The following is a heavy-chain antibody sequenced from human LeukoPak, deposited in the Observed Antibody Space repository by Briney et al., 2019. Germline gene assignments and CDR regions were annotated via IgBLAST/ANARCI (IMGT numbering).Heavy chain of an antibody. CDR2: ISAHNGDT. CDR1: GYTFAMFG. J-gene: IGHJ4*02. D-gene: IGHD2-21*02. Sequence: GASVKVSCKASGYTFAMFGVTWVRQAPGEGLEWMGWISAHNGDTNYAQKLQGRVTMTTDTSTSTAYMELRSLRSDDTAVYYCARDRGVRDMVVTTSRVDYWGQGTLVTVSS. CDR3: ARDRGVRDMVVTTSRVDY. V-gene: IGHV1-18*01.